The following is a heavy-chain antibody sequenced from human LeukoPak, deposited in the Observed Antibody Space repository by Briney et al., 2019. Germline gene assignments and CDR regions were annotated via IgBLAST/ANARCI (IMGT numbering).Heavy chain of an antibody. CDR2: ISHSGST. Sequence: SETLSLTCAVYGGSFSGYYWSWIRQPPGKGLEWIGEISHSGSTNYNPSLKSRVTISVDTSKNQFSLKLSSVTAADTAVYYCARRGVGATTWDAFDIWGQGTLVTVSS. J-gene: IGHJ3*02. D-gene: IGHD1-26*01. V-gene: IGHV4-34*01. CDR3: ARRGVGATTWDAFDI. CDR1: GGSFSGYY.